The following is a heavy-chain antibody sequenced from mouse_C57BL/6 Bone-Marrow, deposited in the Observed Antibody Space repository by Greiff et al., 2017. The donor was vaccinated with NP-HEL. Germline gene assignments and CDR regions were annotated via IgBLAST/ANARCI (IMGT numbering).Heavy chain of an antibody. CDR2: INPSNGGT. V-gene: IGHV1-53*01. CDR1: GYTFTSYW. Sequence: VQLQQPGTELVKPGASVKLSCKASGYTFTSYWMHWVKQRPGQGLEWIGNINPSNGGTNYNEKFKSKATLTVDKSSSTAYMQLSSLTSEDSAVYYCARSRKCNYGSCAMDYWGQGTSVTVSS. CDR3: ARSRKCNYGSCAMDY. D-gene: IGHD1-1*01. J-gene: IGHJ4*01.